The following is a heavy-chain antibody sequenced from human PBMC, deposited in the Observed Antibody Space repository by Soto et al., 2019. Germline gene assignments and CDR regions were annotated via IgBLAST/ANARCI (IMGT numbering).Heavy chain of an antibody. V-gene: IGHV4-31*03. CDR1: GGSISSGGYY. J-gene: IGHJ5*02. CDR3: ARAPTPYYDFWSGYGGSWFDP. Sequence: QVQLQESGPGLVKPSQTLSLTCTVSGGSISSGGYYWSWIRQHPGKGLEWIGYIYYSGSTYYTPSLKSRVTISVDTSKNQFSLKLSSVTAADTAVYYCARAPTPYYDFWSGYGGSWFDPWGQGTLVTVSS. CDR2: IYYSGST. D-gene: IGHD3-3*01.